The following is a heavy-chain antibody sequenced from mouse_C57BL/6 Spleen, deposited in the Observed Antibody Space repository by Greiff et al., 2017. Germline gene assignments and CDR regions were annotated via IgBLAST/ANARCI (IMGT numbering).Heavy chain of an antibody. D-gene: IGHD1-1*02. Sequence: EVKVIESGGGLVQPGGSMKLSCVASGFTFSNYWMNWVRPSPEKGLEWVAQIRLKSDNYATHYAESVKGRFTISRDDSKSSVYLQMNNLRAEDTGIYYCTGSGYYAWFAYWGQGTLVTVSA. CDR1: GFTFSNYW. CDR2: IRLKSDNYAT. V-gene: IGHV6-3*01. J-gene: IGHJ3*01. CDR3: TGSGYYAWFAY.